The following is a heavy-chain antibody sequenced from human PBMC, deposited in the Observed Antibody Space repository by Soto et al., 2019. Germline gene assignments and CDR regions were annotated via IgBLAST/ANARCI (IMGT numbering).Heavy chain of an antibody. CDR1: GFTFSSYA. D-gene: IGHD1-26*01. J-gene: IGHJ3*02. V-gene: IGHV3-23*01. CDR3: AKWVKGATVVTLDAFDI. CDR2: ISGSGGST. Sequence: QTGGSLRLSCAASGFTFSSYAMSWVRQAPGKGLEWVSAISGSGGSTYYADSVKGRFTISRDNSKNTLYLQMNSLRAEDTAVYYCAKWVKGATVVTLDAFDIWGQGTMVTVSS.